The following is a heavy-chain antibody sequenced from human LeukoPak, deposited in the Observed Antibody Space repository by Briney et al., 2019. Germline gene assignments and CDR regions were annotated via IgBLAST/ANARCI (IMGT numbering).Heavy chain of an antibody. J-gene: IGHJ5*02. CDR2: IYYSGST. CDR3: ARATTVTPNWFDP. CDR1: GGSISSGDYY. V-gene: IGHV4-30-4*01. D-gene: IGHD4-17*01. Sequence: SETLSLTCTVSGGSISSGDYYWSWIRQPPGKGLEWIGYIYYSGSTYYNPSLKSRVTISVDTSKNQSSLKLSSVTAADTAVYYCARATTVTPNWFDPWGQGTLVTVSS.